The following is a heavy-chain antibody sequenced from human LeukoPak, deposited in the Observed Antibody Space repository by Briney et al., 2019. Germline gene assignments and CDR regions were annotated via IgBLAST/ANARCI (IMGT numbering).Heavy chain of an antibody. Sequence: SVKVSCKASGGTFSSYAISWVRQAPGQGLEWMGGIIPIFGTANYAQKFQGRVTITTDESTSTAYMELSSLRSEDTAVYYCARSLLGGRNWFDPWGQGALVTVSS. D-gene: IGHD3-16*01. J-gene: IGHJ5*02. V-gene: IGHV1-69*05. CDR1: GGTFSSYA. CDR2: IIPIFGTA. CDR3: ARSLLGGRNWFDP.